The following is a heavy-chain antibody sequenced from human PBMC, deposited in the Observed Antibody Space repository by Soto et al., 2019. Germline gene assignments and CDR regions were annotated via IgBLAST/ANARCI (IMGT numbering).Heavy chain of an antibody. CDR3: ARDNGYSYGYTLDH. V-gene: IGHV4-59*01. Sequence: PSETQSLTCSVSGGSISSYYWSWIRQPPGKGLEWIGYIYYSGSTNYNPSLKSRVTISVDTSKNQFSLKLSSVTAADTAVYYCARDNGYSYGYTLDHWGQGTLVTVSS. CDR2: IYYSGST. CDR1: GGSISSYY. J-gene: IGHJ4*02. D-gene: IGHD5-18*01.